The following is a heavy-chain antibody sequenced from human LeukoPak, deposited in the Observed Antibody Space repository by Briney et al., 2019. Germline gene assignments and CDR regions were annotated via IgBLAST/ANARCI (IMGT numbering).Heavy chain of an antibody. D-gene: IGHD5-12*01. CDR3: ARDRVIVATFFDY. J-gene: IGHJ4*02. CDR2: ISSSSSYI. Sequence: PGGSLRLSCAASGFTFSSYSMDWVRQAPGKGLEWVSSISSSSSYIYHADSVKGRFTISRDNAKNSLYLQMNSLRAEDTAVYYCARDRVIVATFFDYWGQGTLVTVSS. V-gene: IGHV3-21*01. CDR1: GFTFSSYS.